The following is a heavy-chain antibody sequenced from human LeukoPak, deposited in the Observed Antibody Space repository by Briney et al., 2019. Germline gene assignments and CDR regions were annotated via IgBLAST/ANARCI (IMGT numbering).Heavy chain of an antibody. D-gene: IGHD3-3*02. V-gene: IGHV4-59*08. J-gene: IGHJ2*01. CDR1: GGSMSSYY. Sequence: SETLSLTCTVSGGSMSSYYWSWIRQPPGKGLEWIGYIYYSGSTNYNPSLKSRVTLSVDTSKNQFSLKLSSVTAADTAVYYCARHPSRRVLAARRPAWYFDLWGRGTLVTVSS. CDR3: ARHPSRRVLAARRPAWYFDL. CDR2: IYYSGST.